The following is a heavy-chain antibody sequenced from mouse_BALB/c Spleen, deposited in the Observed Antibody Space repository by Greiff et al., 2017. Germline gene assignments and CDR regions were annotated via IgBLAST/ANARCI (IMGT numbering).Heavy chain of an antibody. Sequence: EVQLLESGPGLVKPSQSLSLTCTVTGYSITSDYAWNWIRQFPGNKLEWMGYISYSGSTSYNPSLKSRISITRDTSKNQFFLQLNSVTTEDTATYYCARGNYYGSSYDWFAYWGQGTLVTVSA. D-gene: IGHD1-1*01. CDR1: GYSITSDYA. CDR2: ISYSGST. J-gene: IGHJ3*01. CDR3: ARGNYYGSSYDWFAY. V-gene: IGHV3-2*02.